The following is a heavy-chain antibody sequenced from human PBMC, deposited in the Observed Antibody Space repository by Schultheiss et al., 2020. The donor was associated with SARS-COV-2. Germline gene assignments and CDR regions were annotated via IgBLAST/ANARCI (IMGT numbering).Heavy chain of an antibody. Sequence: SQTLSLTCAVYGGSFSGYYWSWIRQPPGKGLEWIGEINHSGSTNYNPSLKSRVTISVDKSKNQFSLKLSSVTAADTAVYYCARGGVPDYWGQGTLVTVSS. D-gene: IGHD3-10*01. CDR3: ARGGVPDY. V-gene: IGHV4-34*01. CDR2: INHSGST. J-gene: IGHJ4*02. CDR1: GGSFSGYY.